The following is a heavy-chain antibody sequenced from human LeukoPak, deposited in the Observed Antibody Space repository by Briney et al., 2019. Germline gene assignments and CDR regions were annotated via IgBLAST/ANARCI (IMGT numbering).Heavy chain of an antibody. D-gene: IGHD3-3*01. CDR3: ARHYYDFWSGYYRKITYYYYGMDV. V-gene: IGHV4-34*01. CDR1: GGSFSGYY. Sequence: SETLSLTCAVYGGSFSGYYWSWIRQPPGKGLEWIGEINHSGSTNYNPSLKSRVTISVDTSKNQFSLKLSSVTAADTAVYYCARHYYDFWSGYYRKITYYYYGMDVWGQGTTVTVSS. CDR2: INHSGST. J-gene: IGHJ6*02.